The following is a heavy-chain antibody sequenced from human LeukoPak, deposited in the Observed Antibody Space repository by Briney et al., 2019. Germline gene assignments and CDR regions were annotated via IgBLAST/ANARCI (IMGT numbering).Heavy chain of an antibody. CDR3: ASSIFGVVHFDY. V-gene: IGHV4-59*01. Sequence: SETLSLTCTVSGGSICSYYWSWIRQPPGKGLEWIGYIYYSGSTNYNPSLKSRVTISVDTSKNQFSLKLSSVTAADTAVYYCASSIFGVVHFDYWGQGTLVTVSS. J-gene: IGHJ4*02. CDR2: IYYSGST. D-gene: IGHD3-3*01. CDR1: GGSICSYY.